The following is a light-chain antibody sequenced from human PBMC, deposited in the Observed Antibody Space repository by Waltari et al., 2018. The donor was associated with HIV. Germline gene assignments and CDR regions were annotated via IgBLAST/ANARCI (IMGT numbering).Light chain of an antibody. CDR2: DVN. V-gene: IGLV2-11*01. CDR1: TSDVGFYAY. Sequence: QSALPQPPSVSGSPGQSVSLSCSGTTSDVGFYAYVSWYQQSPGKAPKLILFDVNQRPSGVPERFSGSKSGNTASLTISGLQTEDEADYFCCAYAAGHVSYVFGNGTAVAVL. CDR3: CAYAAGHVSYV. J-gene: IGLJ1*01.